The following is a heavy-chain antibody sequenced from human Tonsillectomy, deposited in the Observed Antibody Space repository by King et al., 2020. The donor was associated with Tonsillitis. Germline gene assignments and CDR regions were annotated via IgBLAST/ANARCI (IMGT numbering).Heavy chain of an antibody. CDR3: ARDRAYHNPLQLDAFDI. CDR2: IWYDGSNK. CDR1: GFTFSSYG. Sequence: VQLVESGGGVVQPGRSLRLSCAASGFTFSSYGMHWVRQAPGKGLEWVAVIWYDGSNKYYADSVKGRFTISRDNSKNTLYLQMNSLRAEDTAVYYCARDRAYHNPLQLDAFDIWGQGTMVTVSS. V-gene: IGHV3-33*01. D-gene: IGHD5-18*01. J-gene: IGHJ3*02.